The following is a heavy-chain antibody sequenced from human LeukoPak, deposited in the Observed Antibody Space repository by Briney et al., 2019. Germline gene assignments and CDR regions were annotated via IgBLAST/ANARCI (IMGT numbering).Heavy chain of an antibody. CDR2: IRSKANNYAT. CDR1: GFTFSGSA. D-gene: IGHD3-22*01. Sequence: GGSLRLSCVVSGFTFSGSAVHWVRQASGKGLEWVGRIRSKANNYATAYAASVKGRFTISRDDSKITAYLQMNSLKTEDTAVYYCTGDNFDSSVKFDYWGQGTLVTVSS. CDR3: TGDNFDSSVKFDY. V-gene: IGHV3-73*01. J-gene: IGHJ4*02.